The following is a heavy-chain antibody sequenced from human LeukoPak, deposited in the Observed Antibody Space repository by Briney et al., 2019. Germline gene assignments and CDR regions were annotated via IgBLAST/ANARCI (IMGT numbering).Heavy chain of an antibody. J-gene: IGHJ4*02. CDR2: IYYSGRT. V-gene: IGHV4-39*01. Sequence: SETLSLTCTVSGGSISRSDSYWGWIRQPPGEGLEWVASIYYSGRTCFNSSLKSRVARSIGTSKNQFSLKRTSVTVADTAVYFCVRRNYWGQGSLVTVSS. CDR1: GGSISRSDSY. CDR3: VRRNY.